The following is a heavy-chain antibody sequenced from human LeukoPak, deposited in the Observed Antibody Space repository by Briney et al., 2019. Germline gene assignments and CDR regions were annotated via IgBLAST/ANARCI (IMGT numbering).Heavy chain of an antibody. CDR1: GGSISSRSYY. D-gene: IGHD2-15*01. CDR2: TYYTGST. J-gene: IGHJ4*02. V-gene: IGHV4-39*01. CDR3: ARHGRRVLYYFDY. Sequence: SETLSLTCSVSGGSISSRSYYWGWVRQPPGKGLEWIGSTYYTGSTYYNPSLRSRVSISGDTSKNQFSLKLSSVTAADTAVYYCARHGRRVLYYFDYWGQGTLVTVSS.